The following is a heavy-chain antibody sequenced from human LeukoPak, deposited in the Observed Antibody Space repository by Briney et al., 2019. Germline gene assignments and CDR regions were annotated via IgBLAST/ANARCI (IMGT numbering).Heavy chain of an antibody. CDR1: GFTFSSHD. V-gene: IGHV3-23*01. CDR2: ISGRGSNT. J-gene: IGHJ4*02. CDR3: AKVPWAEAGTDH. Sequence: GGSLRLSCEASGFTFSSHDMNWVRQAPGKGLEWVSGISGRGSNTWYADSVKGRFTISRDNSKNTLYLQVNSLRAEDTAVYYCAKVPWAEAGTDHWGQGTLVTVSS. D-gene: IGHD6-13*01.